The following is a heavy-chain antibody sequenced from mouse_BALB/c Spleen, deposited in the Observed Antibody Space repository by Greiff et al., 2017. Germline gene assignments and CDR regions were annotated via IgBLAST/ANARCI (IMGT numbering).Heavy chain of an antibody. CDR1: GFTFSSFG. D-gene: IGHD3-1*01. Sequence: EVQLVESGGGLVQPGGSRKLSCAASGFTFSSFGMHWVRQAPEKGLEWVAYISSGSSTIYYADTVKGRFTISRDNPKNTLFLQMTSLRSEDTAMYYCARELGLLFAYWGQGTLVTVSA. CDR2: ISSGSSTI. V-gene: IGHV5-17*02. CDR3: ARELGLLFAY. J-gene: IGHJ3*01.